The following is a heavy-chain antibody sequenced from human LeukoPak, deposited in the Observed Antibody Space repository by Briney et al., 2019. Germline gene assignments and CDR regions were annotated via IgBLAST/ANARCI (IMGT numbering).Heavy chain of an antibody. D-gene: IGHD3-9*01. CDR2: ISSSGSTI. J-gene: IGHJ3*02. CDR1: GFTFSSYE. CDR3: ARELRTPYDILGRGNAFDI. V-gene: IGHV3-48*03. Sequence: GGSLRLSCTASGFTFSSYEMNWVRQAPGKGLERVSYISSSGSTIYYADSVKGRFTISRDNAKKSLYLQMNSLRAEDTAVYYCARELRTPYDILGRGNAFDIWGQGTMVTVSS.